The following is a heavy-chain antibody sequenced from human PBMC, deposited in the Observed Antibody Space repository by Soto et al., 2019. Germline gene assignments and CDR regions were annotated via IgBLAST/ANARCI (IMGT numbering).Heavy chain of an antibody. CDR2: MNPNSGNT. V-gene: IGHV1-8*01. Sequence: ASVKVSCKASGYTFTSYDINWVRQATGQGLEWMGWMNPNSGNTGYAQKFQGRVTMTRNTSISTAYMELSSLRSEDTAVYYCARGTSIYYYYYMDVWGKGTTVTVSS. J-gene: IGHJ6*03. CDR3: ARGTSIYYYYYMDV. D-gene: IGHD3-3*01. CDR1: GYTFTSYD.